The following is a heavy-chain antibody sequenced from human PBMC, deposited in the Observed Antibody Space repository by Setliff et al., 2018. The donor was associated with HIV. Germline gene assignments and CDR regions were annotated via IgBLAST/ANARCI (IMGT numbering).Heavy chain of an antibody. CDR2: IYSSGST. CDR3: ARDPGYTSGSTFHFDY. J-gene: IGHJ4*02. V-gene: IGHV4-4*07. CDR1: GGSMSGYY. D-gene: IGHD5-18*01. Sequence: SETLSLTCSVSGGSMSGYYWNWIRQPAGKGLEWIGRIYSSGSTNHNPSLKSRVTMSVDTSKNQFSLSLSSVTAADTAVYFCARDPGYTSGSTFHFDYWGQGTLVTVS.